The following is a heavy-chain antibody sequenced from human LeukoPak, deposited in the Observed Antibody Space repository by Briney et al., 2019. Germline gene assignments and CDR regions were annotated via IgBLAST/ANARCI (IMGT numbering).Heavy chain of an antibody. D-gene: IGHD6-13*01. CDR2: ISSGGVTI. CDR3: AGRPGILNY. CDR1: GFTFSSCS. V-gene: IGHV3-48*04. Sequence: PGGSLRLSCAVSGFTFSSCSMNWVRQAPGKGLEWVSYISSGGVTIYYADSVRGRFTISRDNAKNSLYLQMNSLRAEDTAVYYCAGRPGILNYWGQGTLVTVSS. J-gene: IGHJ4*02.